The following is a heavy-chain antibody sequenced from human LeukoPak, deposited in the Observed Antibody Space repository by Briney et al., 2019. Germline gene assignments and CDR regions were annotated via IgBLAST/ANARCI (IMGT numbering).Heavy chain of an antibody. J-gene: IGHJ4*02. CDR1: GFTFSRHG. Sequence: GGSLRLSCATSGFTFSRHGMHWVRQAPGKGLEWVAIIWHDGSTKYYADSVKGRFTISRDNSKNTLYLQMNSLRAEDTAVYYCAKDPGARYKAYDFWSGSSYGFDYWGQGTLVTVSS. V-gene: IGHV3-33*06. CDR3: AKDPGARYKAYDFWSGSSYGFDY. CDR2: IWHDGSTK. D-gene: IGHD3-3*01.